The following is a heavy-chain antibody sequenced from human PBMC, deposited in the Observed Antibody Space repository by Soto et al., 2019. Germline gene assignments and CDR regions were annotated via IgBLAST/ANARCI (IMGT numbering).Heavy chain of an antibody. CDR2: IYYTGSTT. CDR1: GGSISTYY. Sequence: PSETLSLTCTVSGGSISTYYWSWIRQPPGKGLEWIGYIYYTGSTTNYNPSLKSRVTISVDTSKNQFSLKLSSVTAADTAVYYCARERDAATTYGWLDPWGQGTLVTVYS. CDR3: ARERDAATTYGWLDP. J-gene: IGHJ5*02. D-gene: IGHD4-17*01. V-gene: IGHV4-59*01.